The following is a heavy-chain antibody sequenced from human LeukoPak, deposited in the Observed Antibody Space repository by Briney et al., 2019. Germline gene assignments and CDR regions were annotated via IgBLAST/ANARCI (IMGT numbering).Heavy chain of an antibody. D-gene: IGHD3-10*01. CDR2: ISYDGSNK. Sequence: GGSLRLSCAASGFTFSSYGMHWVRQAPGKGLEWVAVISYDGSNKYYADSVKGRFTISRDNSKNTLYLQMNSLRAEDTAVYYCARDSLGDPTYYFDYWGQGTLVTVSS. J-gene: IGHJ4*02. V-gene: IGHV3-30*19. CDR1: GFTFSSYG. CDR3: ARDSLGDPTYYFDY.